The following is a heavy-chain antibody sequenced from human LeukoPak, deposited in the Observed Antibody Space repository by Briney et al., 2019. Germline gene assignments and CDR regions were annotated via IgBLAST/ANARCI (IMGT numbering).Heavy chain of an antibody. Sequence: PSETLSLTCAVSGYSISSGYYWGWIRQPPGKGREWIGRIYHSGSTYYNPSLKSRVTISVDTSKNQFSLKLSSVTAADTAVYYCARGSITMVRGVPDYWGQGTLVTVSS. CDR2: IYHSGST. J-gene: IGHJ4*02. CDR3: ARGSITMVRGVPDY. V-gene: IGHV4-38-2*01. D-gene: IGHD3-10*01. CDR1: GYSISSGYY.